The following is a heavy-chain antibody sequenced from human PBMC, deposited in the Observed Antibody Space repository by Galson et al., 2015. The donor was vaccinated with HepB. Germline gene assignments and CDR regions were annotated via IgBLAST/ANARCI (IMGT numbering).Heavy chain of an antibody. J-gene: IGHJ2*01. V-gene: IGHV3-30*18. CDR2: ISYDGSNK. D-gene: IGHD2-2*01. CDR1: GFTFSSYG. CDR3: AKDSGEYQLLSWGRLISPWVSANPNPKKQNWYFDL. Sequence: SLRLSCAASGFTFSSYGMHWVRQAPGKGLEWVAVISYDGSNKYYAESVKGRFTISRDNSKNTLYPQMTSLRAEDTAVYYCAKDSGEYQLLSWGRLISPWVSANPNPKKQNWYFDLWGRGTLVTVSS.